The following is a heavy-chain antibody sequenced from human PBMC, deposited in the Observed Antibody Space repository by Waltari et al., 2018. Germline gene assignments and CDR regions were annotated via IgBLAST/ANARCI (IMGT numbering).Heavy chain of an antibody. J-gene: IGHJ5*02. CDR2: INPILGIA. Sequence: QVQLVQSGAEVKKPGSSVKVSCKASGGTFSSYAISWVRQAPGQGLEWMGRINPILGIANYAQKFQGRVTITADESTSTAYMELSSLRSEDTAVYYCARSGSYYHSWFDPWGQGTLVTVSS. CDR1: GGTFSSYA. V-gene: IGHV1-69*04. CDR3: ARSGSYYHSWFDP. D-gene: IGHD1-26*01.